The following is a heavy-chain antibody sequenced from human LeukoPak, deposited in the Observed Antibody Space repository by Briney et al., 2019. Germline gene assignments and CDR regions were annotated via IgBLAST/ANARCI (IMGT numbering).Heavy chain of an antibody. CDR3: ARDLSSNGDY. Sequence: ASVKVSCKASGGTFSSYAISWVRQAPGQGLEWMGWISAYKGNTNYAQKLQGRVTMTTDTSTSTAYMELRSLRSDDTAVYYCARDLSSNGDYWGQGTLVTVSS. CDR1: GGTFSSYA. D-gene: IGHD1-1*01. CDR2: ISAYKGNT. J-gene: IGHJ4*02. V-gene: IGHV1-18*01.